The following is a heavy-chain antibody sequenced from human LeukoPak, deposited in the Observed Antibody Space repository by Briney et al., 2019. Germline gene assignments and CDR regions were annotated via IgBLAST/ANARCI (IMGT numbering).Heavy chain of an antibody. D-gene: IGHD4-17*01. CDR3: ARVHPGFYGDWVDAFDI. CDR2: IYYSGST. Sequence: SETLSLTGTVSGGSISSYYWSCRRQPPGKGLKLNGYIYYSGSTNYNPSLKSRVTISVDTSKNQFSLKLSSVTAADTAVYYCARVHPGFYGDWVDAFDIWGQGTMVTVSS. J-gene: IGHJ3*02. V-gene: IGHV4-59*01. CDR1: GGSISSYY.